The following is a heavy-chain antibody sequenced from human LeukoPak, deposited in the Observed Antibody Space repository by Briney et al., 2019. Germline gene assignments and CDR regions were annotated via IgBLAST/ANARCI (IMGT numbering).Heavy chain of an antibody. D-gene: IGHD6-6*01. J-gene: IGHJ6*03. CDR1: GFTFGDYA. CDR2: IRSKAYGETT. Sequence: QSGGSLRLSCTASGFTFGDYAMSWVRQAPGKGLEWVGFIRSKAYGETTEYAASVKGRFTISRDDSKSIAYLQMNSLKTEDTAVYYCIREQDYSSSSNRWTYYYYMDVWGKGTTVTVSS. CDR3: IREQDYSSSSNRWTYYYYMDV. V-gene: IGHV3-49*04.